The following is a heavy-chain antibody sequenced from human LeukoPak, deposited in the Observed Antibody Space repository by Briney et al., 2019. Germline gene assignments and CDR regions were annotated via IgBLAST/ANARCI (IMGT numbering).Heavy chain of an antibody. CDR3: ARAKWPGEMATIFPIDY. V-gene: IGHV4-38-2*02. CDR1: GYSISSGYY. Sequence: SETLSLTCTVSGYSISSGYYWGWIRQPPGKGLEWIGSIYHSGITYYNPSLKSRVTISLDTSKNQFSLNLSSVTAADTAVYYCARAKWPGEMATIFPIDYWGQGTLVTVSS. CDR2: IYHSGIT. D-gene: IGHD5-24*01. J-gene: IGHJ4*02.